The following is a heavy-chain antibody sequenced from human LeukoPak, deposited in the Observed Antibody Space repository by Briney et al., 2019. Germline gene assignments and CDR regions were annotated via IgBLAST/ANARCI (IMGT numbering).Heavy chain of an antibody. CDR2: INHRGNT. Sequence: PSETLSLTCAVSGGSFFGYHGNWIRQTPGKGLEWIGEINHRGNTNYNPSLESRVTISVDTSKNQFSLTLRSVTAADTAVYYCARDPTTVVTVPYYFDDWGQGTRVTVSS. D-gene: IGHD4-23*01. CDR1: GGSFFGYH. CDR3: ARDPTTVVTVPYYFDD. J-gene: IGHJ4*02. V-gene: IGHV4-34*01.